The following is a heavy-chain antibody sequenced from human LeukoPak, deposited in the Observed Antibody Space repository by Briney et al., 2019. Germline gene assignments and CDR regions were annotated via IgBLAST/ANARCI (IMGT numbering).Heavy chain of an antibody. CDR3: ASDLSGARDS. CDR2: LNEDGSFT. D-gene: IGHD1-26*01. Sequence: RSGGSLRLSCEASGFTFNTHAMSWVRQAPGKGPVWVSRLNEDGSFTSYADSVMGRFTISRDNARNSLYLQMNSLRAEDTAIYYCASDLSGARDSWGQGTLVTVSS. V-gene: IGHV3-74*01. CDR1: GFTFNTHA. J-gene: IGHJ4*02.